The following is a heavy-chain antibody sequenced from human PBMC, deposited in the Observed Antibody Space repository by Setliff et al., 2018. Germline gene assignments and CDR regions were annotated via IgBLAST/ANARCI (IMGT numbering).Heavy chain of an antibody. CDR1: GDSFNNYA. J-gene: IGHJ3*02. D-gene: IGHD2-2*01. CDR3: TRDTNIVVVPPHRTAFDI. CDR2: IIPMFGTP. V-gene: IGHV1-69*05. Sequence: GASVKVSCKASGDSFNNYAISWVRRAPGQGLEWMGGIIPMFGTPAYAQKFQDRVTITTDESTSTADMELRNLRSDDTAVYYCTRDTNIVVVPPHRTAFDIWGQGTMVTVSS.